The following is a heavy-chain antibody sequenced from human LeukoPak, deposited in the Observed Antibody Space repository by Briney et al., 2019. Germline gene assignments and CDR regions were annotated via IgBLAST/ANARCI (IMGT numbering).Heavy chain of an antibody. CDR2: IFGSGRST. CDR3: AKDKISGDGKWCFDV. Sequence: PGGSLRLSCAASGFTFSKFAMSWVRQAPGKGLEWVSGIFGSGRSTYYGDSVRGRFSISRDNSKNTVSLQMNTLRTDDTAVYYCAKDKISGDGKWCFDVWGRGTLVTVSS. J-gene: IGHJ2*01. V-gene: IGHV3-23*01. CDR1: GFTFSKFA. D-gene: IGHD7-27*01.